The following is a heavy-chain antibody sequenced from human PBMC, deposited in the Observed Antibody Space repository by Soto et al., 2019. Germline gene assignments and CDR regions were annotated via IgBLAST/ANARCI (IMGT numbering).Heavy chain of an antibody. Sequence: PGGSLRLSCAASGFTFSTYWMHWVRQAPGKGLVWVSRIKTDGSVTTYADSVKGRFTISRHNAKNTLYLQMNTLRAEDTAVYYCARDLGGSHDYWGRGTLVTVSS. J-gene: IGHJ4*02. CDR2: IKTDGSVT. CDR1: GFTFSTYW. D-gene: IGHD3-16*01. CDR3: ARDLGGSHDY. V-gene: IGHV3-74*01.